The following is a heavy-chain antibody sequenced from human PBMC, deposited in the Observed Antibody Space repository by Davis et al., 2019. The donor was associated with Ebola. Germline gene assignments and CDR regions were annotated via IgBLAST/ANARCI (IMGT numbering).Heavy chain of an antibody. CDR3: ARDGTRGRNYYDSSGYLSPFDY. D-gene: IGHD3-22*01. CDR1: GFTFSSYG. V-gene: IGHV3-33*01. Sequence: GESLKISCAASGFTFSSYGMHWVRQAPGKGLEWVAVIWYDGSNKYYADSVKGRFTISRDNSKNTLYLQMNSLRAEDTAVYYCARDGTRGRNYYDSSGYLSPFDYWGQGTLVTVSS. J-gene: IGHJ4*02. CDR2: IWYDGSNK.